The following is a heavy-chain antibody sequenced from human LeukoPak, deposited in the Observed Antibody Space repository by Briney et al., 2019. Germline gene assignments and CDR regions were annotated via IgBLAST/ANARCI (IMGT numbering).Heavy chain of an antibody. CDR1: GYTYTSYA. CDR2: INTNTGNQ. D-gene: IGHD2-21*02. CDR3: ARDGGGVVTAVPGYFDY. Sequence: SSVTVSFKASGYTYTSYALNWLRPPPAQGREWVGCINTNTGNQTNAHGFTERLVFSLDTSVSTAFLQISSLKAEDTAVYYCARDGGGVVTAVPGYFDYWGQGTLVTVSS. J-gene: IGHJ4*02. V-gene: IGHV7-4-1*02.